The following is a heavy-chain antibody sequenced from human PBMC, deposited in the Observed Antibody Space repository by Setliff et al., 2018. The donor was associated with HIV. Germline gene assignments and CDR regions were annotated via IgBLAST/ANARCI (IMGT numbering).Heavy chain of an antibody. J-gene: IGHJ4*02. CDR2: INAGNGNT. CDR3: ARGRLRNYFDY. V-gene: IGHV1-3*01. D-gene: IGHD2-8*01. Sequence: EASVKVSCKASGYTFTDYTIHWVRQAPGQRLEWMGWINAGNGNTKYSQKFRGRVSITRDTSASKAYLELSSLRSEDTAVYYCARGRLRNYFDYWGREPWSPSPQ. CDR1: GYTFTDYT.